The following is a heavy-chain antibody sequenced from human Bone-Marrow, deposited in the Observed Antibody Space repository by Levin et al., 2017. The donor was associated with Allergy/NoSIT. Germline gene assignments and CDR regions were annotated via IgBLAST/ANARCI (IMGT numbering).Heavy chain of an antibody. CDR3: ARQIPGAYKNFYYGLDI. CDR1: AGSISNYY. J-gene: IGHJ6*02. CDR2: ISYSGST. V-gene: IGHV4-59*08. D-gene: IGHD7-27*01. Sequence: SETLSLTCTVPAGSISNYYWSWVRQPPGKGLEWIGYISYSGSTIYNPSLKSRVTMSVDTSKSHFSLNVSSVTAADTAKYYCARQIPGAYKNFYYGLDIWGQGTTVTVSS.